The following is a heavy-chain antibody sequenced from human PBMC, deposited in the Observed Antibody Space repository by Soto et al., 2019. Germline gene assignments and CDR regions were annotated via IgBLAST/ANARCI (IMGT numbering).Heavy chain of an antibody. D-gene: IGHD3-22*01. Sequence: KVSCKASGGTFSSYAISWVRQAPGQGLEWMGGIIPIFGTANYAQKFQGIVTITADESTSTAYMELSSLRSEDTAVYYCARDEYYYDSSGYYFVYYGMDVWGQGTTVTVSS. J-gene: IGHJ6*02. V-gene: IGHV1-69*01. CDR3: ARDEYYYDSSGYYFVYYGMDV. CDR2: IIPIFGTA. CDR1: GGTFSSYA.